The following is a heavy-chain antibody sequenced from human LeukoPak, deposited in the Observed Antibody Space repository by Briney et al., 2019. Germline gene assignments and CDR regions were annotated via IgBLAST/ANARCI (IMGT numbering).Heavy chain of an antibody. CDR1: GGTLSSYA. D-gene: IGHD1-1*01. Sequence: SVKVSCKPSGGTLSSYAISWVRQAPGPGLEWVGGINPIFDTANYAQKFQGRVTLTADESTSTGYVERSSLRSEDTAVYYCARGEQLELFDCGGQGTLVTVSA. V-gene: IGHV1-69*13. CDR2: INPIFDTA. CDR3: ARGEQLELFDC. J-gene: IGHJ4*02.